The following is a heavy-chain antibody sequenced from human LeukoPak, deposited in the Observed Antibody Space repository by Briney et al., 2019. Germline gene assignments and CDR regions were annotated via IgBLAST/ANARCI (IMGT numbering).Heavy chain of an antibody. CDR2: INPSGGST. D-gene: IGHD5-18*01. V-gene: IGHV1-46*01. J-gene: IGHJ4*02. Sequence: GASVKVSCKASGYTFTCYYMHWVRQAPGQGLEWMGIINPSGGSTSYAQKFQGRVTMTRDTSTSTVYMELSSLRSEDTAVYYCARVTSAGYHGYRIFGYWGQGTLVTVSS. CDR3: ARVTSAGYHGYRIFGY. CDR1: GYTFTCYY.